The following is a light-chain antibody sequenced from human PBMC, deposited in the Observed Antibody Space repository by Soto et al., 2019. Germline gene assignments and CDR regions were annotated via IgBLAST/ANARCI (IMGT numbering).Light chain of an antibody. J-gene: IGLJ1*01. CDR1: SSNIGTNY. CDR3: AAWDGSLDGRFV. CDR2: LND. Sequence: QSVLTQPPSASGTPGQRVTISCAGSSSNIGTNYVHWYQQLPGTAPKLLIYLNDQRPSWVPDRFSGSKSGTSASLAISGLRSEDEADYFCAAWDGSLDGRFVFGAGTKLTVL. V-gene: IGLV1-47*02.